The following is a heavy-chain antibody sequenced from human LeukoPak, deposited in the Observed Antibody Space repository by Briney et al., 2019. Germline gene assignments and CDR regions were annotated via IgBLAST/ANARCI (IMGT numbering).Heavy chain of an antibody. CDR1: GVSISSSVYS. J-gene: IGHJ5*02. CDR3: AREAAAAGFDP. Sequence: SETLSLTCTVSGVSISSSVYSWGWIRQPPGKGLEWIGNISYSGSTYYNPSLKSRVTISVDTSKNQFSLKLSSVTAADTAVYYCAREAAAAGFDPWGQGTLVTVSS. D-gene: IGHD6-13*01. V-gene: IGHV4-39*07. CDR2: ISYSGST.